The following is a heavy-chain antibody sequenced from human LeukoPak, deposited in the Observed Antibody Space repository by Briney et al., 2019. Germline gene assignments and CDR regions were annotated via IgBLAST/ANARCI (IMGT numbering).Heavy chain of an antibody. CDR2: MSPNNGNT. D-gene: IGHD3-22*01. V-gene: IGHV1-8*01. Sequence: ASVKVSCKTSGYTFTNYDINWVRQATGQGLEWLGWMSPNNGNTGYAQKFQGRVTMTRDTSINTAYMELSSLRSEDTAVYYCARLGPYYDSSGYGEYNWFDPWGQGTLVTVSS. CDR1: GYTFTNYD. J-gene: IGHJ5*02. CDR3: ARLGPYYDSSGYGEYNWFDP.